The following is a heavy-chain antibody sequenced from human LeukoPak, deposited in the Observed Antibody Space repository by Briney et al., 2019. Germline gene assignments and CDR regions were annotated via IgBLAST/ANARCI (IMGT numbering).Heavy chain of an antibody. CDR2: ISAYNGNT. CDR3: ARVALAAAGPTDYNWFDP. Sequence: ASVKVSCKASGYTFTSYGISWVRQAPGQGLEWMGWISAYNGNTNYVQKLQGRVTITTDTSTSTAYMELRSLRSDDTAVYYCARVALAAAGPTDYNWFDPWGQGTLVTVSS. D-gene: IGHD6-13*01. V-gene: IGHV1-18*01. J-gene: IGHJ5*02. CDR1: GYTFTSYG.